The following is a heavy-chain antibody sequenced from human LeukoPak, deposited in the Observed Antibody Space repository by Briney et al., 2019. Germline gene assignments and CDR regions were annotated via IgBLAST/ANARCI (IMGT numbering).Heavy chain of an antibody. D-gene: IGHD6-19*01. J-gene: IGHJ4*02. CDR1: GFTFSSYG. CDR2: IWYDGSNK. CDR3: ARDNVAVAGTFDY. Sequence: PGGSLRLSCAASGFTFSSYGMHCVRQVPGKGLEWVAVIWYDGSNKYYADSVKGRFTISRDNSKNTLYLQMNSLRAEDTAVYYCARDNVAVAGTFDYWGQGTLVTVSS. V-gene: IGHV3-33*01.